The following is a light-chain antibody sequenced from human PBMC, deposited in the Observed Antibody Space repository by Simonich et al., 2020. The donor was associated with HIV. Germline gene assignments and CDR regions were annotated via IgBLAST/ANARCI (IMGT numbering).Light chain of an antibody. CDR3: QQYYSTPRT. J-gene: IGKJ1*01. Sequence: DIVMTQSPDSLAVSLGERATINCKSSQSVLYSSNNKNYLAWYQQKPGQPPKLLIYWASSREYGVPDRISGSGSWTDFTLTISSLQAEDVAVYYCQQYYSTPRTFGQGTKVEIK. V-gene: IGKV4-1*01. CDR1: QSVLYSSNNKNY. CDR2: WAS.